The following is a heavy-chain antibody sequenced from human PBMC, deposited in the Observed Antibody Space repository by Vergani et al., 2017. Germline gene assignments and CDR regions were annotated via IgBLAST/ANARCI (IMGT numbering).Heavy chain of an antibody. Sequence: QVQLQESGPGLVKPSQNLSLTCTVSGGSISRGNYYWSWIRQPAGKGLEWIGRIHAGGSTNYNPSLKSRVTISVDTSKNQFSLNLSSVTAADTAVYYCARGGIMTSWTLNCVDPWGQGTLVTVSS. J-gene: IGHJ5*02. CDR3: ARGGIMTSWTLNCVDP. CDR2: IHAGGST. D-gene: IGHD3-16*01. CDR1: GGSISRGNYY. V-gene: IGHV4-61*02.